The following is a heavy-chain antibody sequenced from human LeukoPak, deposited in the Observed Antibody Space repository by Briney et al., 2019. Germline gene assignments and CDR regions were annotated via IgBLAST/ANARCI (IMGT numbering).Heavy chain of an antibody. CDR3: VRDNDSIFDN. Sequence: GGSLRLSCAASGFTFSSYWMHWVRQAPGKGLVWVSRINSDGSSTRYADSAKGRFTISRDNAKNTLYLQMNSLRAEDTAVYHCVRDNDSIFDNWGQGTLVTVSS. J-gene: IGHJ4*02. V-gene: IGHV3-74*01. CDR2: INSDGSST. CDR1: GFTFSSYW. D-gene: IGHD2/OR15-2a*01.